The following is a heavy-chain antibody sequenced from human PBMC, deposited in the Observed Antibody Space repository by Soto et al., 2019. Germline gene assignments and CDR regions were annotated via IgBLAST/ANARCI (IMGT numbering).Heavy chain of an antibody. CDR2: IYWDDDK. CDR3: VQDKLYGVTGSYSLGFDP. D-gene: IGHD1-20*01. V-gene: IGHV2-5*04. Sequence: QITLKESGPTLLKPTQTLTLTCTFSGVSLTTSGGGVGWIRQHPGKALEWLAVIYWDDDKRYSPALTTRLTITKKKSKNQVVLSMTNVEPVDTGTYFCVQDKLYGVTGSYSLGFDPWGQGTLVTVSS. J-gene: IGHJ5*02. CDR1: GVSLTTSGGG.